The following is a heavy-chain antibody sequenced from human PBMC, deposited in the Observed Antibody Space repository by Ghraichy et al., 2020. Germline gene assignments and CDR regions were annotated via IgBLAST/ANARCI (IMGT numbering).Heavy chain of an antibody. CDR2: ISDSGSA. J-gene: IGHJ5*01. CDR1: GGSISGYY. Sequence: SENLSLTCAVSGGSISGYYWNWIRQPPGKGLEWIGFISDSGSAYYKSSLKSRVTISLDTSSKSFSLRMKSVTPADTAVYYCARGHTYSGSRDSWGQGTLVTVSS. V-gene: IGHV4-59*01. D-gene: IGHD5-12*01. CDR3: ARGHTYSGSRDS.